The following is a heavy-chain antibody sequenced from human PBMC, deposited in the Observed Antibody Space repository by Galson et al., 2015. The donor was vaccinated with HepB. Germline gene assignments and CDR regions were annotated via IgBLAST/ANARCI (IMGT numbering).Heavy chain of an antibody. D-gene: IGHD3-10*01. Sequence: SLRLSCAASGFTFRSYVMSWVRQSPGKGLEWVSSVSGSGDDTWYGDSVKGRFTISRDNFKNTLYLQMNSLRAEDTALYFCSSRGLLVTGITRYFDFWGRGALVTVSS. V-gene: IGHV3-23*01. CDR1: GFTFRSYV. CDR3: SSRGLLVTGITRYFDF. CDR2: VSGSGDDT. J-gene: IGHJ2*01.